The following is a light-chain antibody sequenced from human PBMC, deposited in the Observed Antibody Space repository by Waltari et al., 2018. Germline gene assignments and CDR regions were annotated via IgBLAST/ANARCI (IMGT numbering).Light chain of an antibody. CDR1: QSISSY. J-gene: IGKJ3*01. CDR2: AAS. V-gene: IGKV1-39*01. Sequence: DIQMTQYPSPLSASVGDRVTITCRASQSISSYLNWYQHKPGKAPKPLIYAASSLQSGVPSRFSGSGSGTDFTLTISSLQPEDFATYYCQQSYSTPFTFGPGTKVDIK. CDR3: QQSYSTPFT.